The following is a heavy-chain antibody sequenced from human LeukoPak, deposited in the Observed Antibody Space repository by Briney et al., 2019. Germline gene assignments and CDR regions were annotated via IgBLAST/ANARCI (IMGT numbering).Heavy chain of an antibody. J-gene: IGHJ6*02. CDR3: ARVWYYDFWSGYYRTPPANPYYYYGMDV. Sequence: ASVKVSCKVSGYTLTELSMHWVRQAPGKGLEWMGGFDPEDGETIYAQKFQGRVTMTTDTSTSTAYMELRSLRSDDTAVYYCARVWYYDFWSGYYRTPPANPYYYYGMDVWGQGTTVPSL. V-gene: IGHV1-24*01. D-gene: IGHD3-3*01. CDR1: GYTLTELS. CDR2: FDPEDGET.